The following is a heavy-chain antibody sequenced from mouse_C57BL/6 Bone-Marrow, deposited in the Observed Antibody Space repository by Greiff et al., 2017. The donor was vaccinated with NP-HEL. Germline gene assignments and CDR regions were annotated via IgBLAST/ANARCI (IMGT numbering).Heavy chain of an antibody. Sequence: VQLQQSGAELVRPGASVKLSCTASGFNIKDDYMHWVKQRPEQGLEWIGWIDPENGDTEYASKFQGKATITADTSSNTAYMQLRSLTSEDTAVYYCTTWGSSDYWGQGTTLTVSS. V-gene: IGHV14-4*01. J-gene: IGHJ2*01. CDR2: IDPENGDT. D-gene: IGHD1-1*01. CDR3: TTWGSSDY. CDR1: GFNIKDDY.